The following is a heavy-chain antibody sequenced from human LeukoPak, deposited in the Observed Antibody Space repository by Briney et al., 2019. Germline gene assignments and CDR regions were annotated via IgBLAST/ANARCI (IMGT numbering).Heavy chain of an antibody. Sequence: PGGSLRLSCAASGFTFSNVWMSWVRQAPGKGLEWVGRIRRKTDGGTTDYPAPVKGRFTISRDDSRNTLYLQMNSLQSADTAVYYCTTERASSNFFLGYWGQGTLVTVSS. D-gene: IGHD4-11*01. J-gene: IGHJ4*02. CDR2: IRRKTDGGTT. CDR1: GFTFSNVW. CDR3: TTERASSNFFLGY. V-gene: IGHV3-15*01.